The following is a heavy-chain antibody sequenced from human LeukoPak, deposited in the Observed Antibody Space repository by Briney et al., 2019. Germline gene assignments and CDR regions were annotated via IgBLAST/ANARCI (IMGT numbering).Heavy chain of an antibody. Sequence: ASVKVSCKASGGTFSSYAISWVRQAPGQGLEWMGWISGYNGNTVYAQMFQGRVTMTSDTSISTAYMELSRLKSDDTAVFYCARGRRILVGDVNAGDFFDLWGQGTLVTVSS. V-gene: IGHV1-18*01. CDR2: ISGYNGNT. D-gene: IGHD1-26*01. J-gene: IGHJ4*02. CDR3: ARGRRILVGDVNAGDFFDL. CDR1: GGTFSSYA.